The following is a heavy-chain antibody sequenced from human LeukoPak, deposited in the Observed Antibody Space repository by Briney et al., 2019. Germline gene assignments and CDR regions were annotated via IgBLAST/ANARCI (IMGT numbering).Heavy chain of an antibody. D-gene: IGHD1-26*01. J-gene: IGHJ5*02. V-gene: IGHV4-4*02. CDR1: GGSISSPNW. CDR2: IYHSGRT. CDR3: ARVGHNWFDP. Sequence: SETLSFTCAVSGGSISSPNWWTWVRQPPGKGLEWIGEIYHSGRTNSNPSLESRVIMSVDKSKNQFSLKLTSVTAADTAVYYCARVGHNWFDPWGQGTLVTVSS.